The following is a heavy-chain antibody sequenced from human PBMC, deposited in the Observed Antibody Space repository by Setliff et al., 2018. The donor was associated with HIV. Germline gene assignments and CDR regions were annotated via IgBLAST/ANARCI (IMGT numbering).Heavy chain of an antibody. D-gene: IGHD1-26*01. CDR2: IYHSGST. Sequence: SETLSLTCAVSGGSISSRNWWSWVRQPPGKGLEWIGEIYHSGSTNYNPSLKSRVTISLDTSKNQFSLRLTSLTAADTAIYYCARSTVGAGASFPWGRGILVTVSS. CDR1: GGSISSRNW. J-gene: IGHJ5*02. V-gene: IGHV4-4*02. CDR3: ARSTVGAGASFP.